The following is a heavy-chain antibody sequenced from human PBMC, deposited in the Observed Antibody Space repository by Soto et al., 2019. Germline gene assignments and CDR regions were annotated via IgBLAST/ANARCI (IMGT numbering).Heavy chain of an antibody. J-gene: IGHJ5*02. CDR2: IYYSGST. CDR1: GSTKSSVRYY. Sequence: SVTLPLPCTVSGSTKSSVRYYRSWTRQHPGKGLEWIGYIYYSGSTYYNPSLKSRVTISVDTSKNQFSLKLSSVTAADTAVYYCAREASTDWFDPWGQGTLVTVS. V-gene: IGHV4-31*03. CDR3: AREASTDWFDP.